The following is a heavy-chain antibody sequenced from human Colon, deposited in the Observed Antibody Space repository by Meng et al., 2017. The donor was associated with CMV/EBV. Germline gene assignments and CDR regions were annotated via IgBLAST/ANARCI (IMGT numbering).Heavy chain of an antibody. J-gene: IGHJ4*02. V-gene: IGHV1-2*02. CDR3: ARGVHGRYCPGTTCYPVDE. D-gene: IGHD2-15*01. CDR1: GYTFTGYY. Sequence: ASVKVSCKASGYTFTGYYMHWVRQAPGQGLEWMGWINPNSGGTNYAQKFQGRVTMTRDTSTSTSYMDLSSLRFEDTAVYYCARGVHGRYCPGTTCYPVDEWGQGTEVTVSS. CDR2: INPNSGGT.